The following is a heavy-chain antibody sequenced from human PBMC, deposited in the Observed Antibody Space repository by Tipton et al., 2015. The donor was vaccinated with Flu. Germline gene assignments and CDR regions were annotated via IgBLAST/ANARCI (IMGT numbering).Heavy chain of an antibody. V-gene: IGHV3-48*03. CDR2: IRSSGTTR. J-gene: IGHJ4*02. D-gene: IGHD3-22*01. Sequence: SLRLSCAASGFTFSSYEMNWVRQAPGKGLEWVSYIRSSGTTRYYADSVKGRFTISRDNAKNSLYLQMNSLRAEDTAMYYCAREEGHYYDTSGYLDYWGQGTLVTVSS. CDR1: GFTFSSYE. CDR3: AREEGHYYDTSGYLDY.